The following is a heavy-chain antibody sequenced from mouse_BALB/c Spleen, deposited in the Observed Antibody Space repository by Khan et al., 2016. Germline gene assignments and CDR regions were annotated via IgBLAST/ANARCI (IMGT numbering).Heavy chain of an antibody. CDR2: INTNTGEP. J-gene: IGHJ4*01. D-gene: IGHD2-13*01. CDR1: EYTFTNYG. V-gene: IGHV9-3*02. Sequence: QIQLVQSGPELKKPGETVKISCKASEYTFTNYGMNWVKQAPGKGLKWMGWINTNTGEPTYAEEFKGRFAFSLEASASTAYLQINNLKHEDSATXFYARTGDYPYYAMDYWGQGTSVTVSS. CDR3: ARTGDYPYYAMDY.